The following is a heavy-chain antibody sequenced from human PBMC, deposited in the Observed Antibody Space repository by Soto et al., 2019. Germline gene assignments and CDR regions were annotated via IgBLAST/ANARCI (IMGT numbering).Heavy chain of an antibody. CDR1: GGSISSYY. J-gene: IGHJ5*02. V-gene: IGHV4-59*08. CDR3: ARLLFWSGQNSPLFDP. CDR2: IYYSGST. D-gene: IGHD3-3*01. Sequence: SETLSLTCTVSGGSISSYYWSWIRQPPGKGLEWIGYIYYSGSTNYNPSLKSRVTISVDTSKNQFSLKLSSVTAADTAVYYCARLLFWSGQNSPLFDPWGQGTLVTVSS.